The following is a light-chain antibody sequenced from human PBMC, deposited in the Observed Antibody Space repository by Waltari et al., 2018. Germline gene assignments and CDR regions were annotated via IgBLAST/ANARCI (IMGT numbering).Light chain of an antibody. J-gene: IGLJ3*02. CDR3: SSYAGSNNRV. CDR1: SSDVGNYKY. CDR2: DVS. Sequence: QSALTQPPSASGSPGQSVTISCTGTSSDVGNYKYVSWYQQHPGKAPKLMIYDVSHRPSGVPDRFSGSKSGNTASLTVSGLQAEDEAYYYCSSYAGSNNRVFGGGTKLTVL. V-gene: IGLV2-8*01.